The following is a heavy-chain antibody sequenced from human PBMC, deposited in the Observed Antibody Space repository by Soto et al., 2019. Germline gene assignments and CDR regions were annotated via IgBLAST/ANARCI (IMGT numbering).Heavy chain of an antibody. V-gene: IGHV3-74*01. D-gene: IGHD3-10*02. J-gene: IGHJ4*02. CDR3: ARDMLGPRAFDY. Sequence: EVQLVESGGGIVQPGGSLRLSCSVSGFTISSHWMHRVRQAPGKGLVWVSRISNDGSRTTYADSVKGRVTISRDNAKNTLYLDMSSLRAEDTAVYYCARDMLGPRAFDYWGQGTLVTVSS. CDR1: GFTISSHW. CDR2: ISNDGSRT.